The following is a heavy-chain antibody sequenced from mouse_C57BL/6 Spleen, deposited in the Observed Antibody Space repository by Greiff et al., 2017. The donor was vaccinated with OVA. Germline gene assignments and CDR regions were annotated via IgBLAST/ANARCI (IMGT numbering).Heavy chain of an antibody. CDR1: GFTFSDYG. Sequence: EVQVVESGGGLVKPGGSLKLSCAASGFTFSDYGMHWVRQAPEKGLEWVAYISSGSSTIYYADTVKGRFTISRDNAKNTLFLQMTSLRSEDTAMYYCARGPPYYYGSSHWYFDVWGTGTTVTVSS. D-gene: IGHD1-1*01. V-gene: IGHV5-17*01. J-gene: IGHJ1*03. CDR3: ARGPPYYYGSSHWYFDV. CDR2: ISSGSSTI.